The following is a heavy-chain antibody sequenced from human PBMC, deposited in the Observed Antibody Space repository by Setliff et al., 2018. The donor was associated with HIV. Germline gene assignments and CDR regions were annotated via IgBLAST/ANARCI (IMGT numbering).Heavy chain of an antibody. D-gene: IGHD5-12*01. CDR2: IYPGDSAT. CDR3: ARRRGLGGGYDSDNWFDS. V-gene: IGHV5-51*01. CDR1: GYRFASYW. J-gene: IGHJ5*01. Sequence: PGESLKISCKGSGYRFASYWIGWVRQMPGKGLEWMGIIYPGDSATRYSPSFQGQVTISADKSISTAYLHWSSLKASDTAMYYCARRRGLGGGYDSDNWFDSWGQGTPVTVSS.